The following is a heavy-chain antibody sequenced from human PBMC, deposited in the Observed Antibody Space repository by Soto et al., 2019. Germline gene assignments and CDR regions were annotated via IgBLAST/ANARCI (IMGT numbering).Heavy chain of an antibody. V-gene: IGHV1-69*12. D-gene: IGHD5-18*01. J-gene: IGHJ4*02. CDR3: ARVAYSYGYPTGDY. Sequence: QVQLVQSEAEVKKPGSSVKVSCKASGGTFSSYAISWVRQAPGQGLEWMGGIIPIFGTANYAQKFQGRVTITADESTSTAYMELSSLRSEDTAVYYCARVAYSYGYPTGDYWGQGTLVTVSS. CDR1: GGTFSSYA. CDR2: IIPIFGTA.